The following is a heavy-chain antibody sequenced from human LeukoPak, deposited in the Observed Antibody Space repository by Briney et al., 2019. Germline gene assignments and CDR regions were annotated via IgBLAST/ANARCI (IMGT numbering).Heavy chain of an antibody. CDR1: GGSVNTGGYS. D-gene: IGHD3-10*01. CDR2: IYTNGST. Sequence: PSETLSLTCSVSGGSVNTGGYSWTWIRQPAGKGLEWVGHIYTNGSTNYNPSLKSRITLALDTSKNQVSLKLTSVTAADTAVYYCARNALRGVQYNWFDTWGQGTLVTVSS. CDR3: ARNALRGVQYNWFDT. V-gene: IGHV4-61*09. J-gene: IGHJ5*02.